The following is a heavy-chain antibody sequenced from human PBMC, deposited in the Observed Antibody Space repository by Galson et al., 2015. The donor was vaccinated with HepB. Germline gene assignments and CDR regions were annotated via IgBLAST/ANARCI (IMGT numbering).Heavy chain of an antibody. CDR3: AKRRGRMFQFSNHYSYYAMDV. D-gene: IGHD3-10*02. Sequence: SLRLSCAASGLTFTSYAMSWVRQAPGKGLEWVSGIIGSGGSTYYADSVEGRFTISRDNSKNTLFLQMNNVRAEDTAVYYCAKRRGRMFQFSNHYSYYAMDVWGRGTTGTVSS. CDR2: IIGSGGST. V-gene: IGHV3-23*01. CDR1: GLTFTSYA. J-gene: IGHJ6*02.